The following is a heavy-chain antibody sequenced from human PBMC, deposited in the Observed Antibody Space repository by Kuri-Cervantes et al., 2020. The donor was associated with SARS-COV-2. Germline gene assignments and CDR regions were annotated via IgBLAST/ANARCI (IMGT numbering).Heavy chain of an antibody. D-gene: IGHD3-10*01. J-gene: IGHJ3*02. Sequence: ESLKISCTVSGGSISSYYWGWIRQPPGKGLEWIGSIYYSGSTYYNPSLKSRVTISVDTSKNQFSLKLSSVTAADTAVYYCARNLVWFGELLYPPAGAFDIWGQGTMVTVSS. CDR1: GGSISSYY. CDR3: ARNLVWFGELLYPPAGAFDI. V-gene: IGHV4-39*01. CDR2: IYYSGST.